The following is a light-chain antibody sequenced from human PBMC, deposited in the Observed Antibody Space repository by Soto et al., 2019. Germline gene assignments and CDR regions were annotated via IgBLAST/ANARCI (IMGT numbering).Light chain of an antibody. CDR1: QSVSSN. J-gene: IGKJ4*01. CDR2: ASS. V-gene: IGKV3-15*01. Sequence: EIVMTQSPATLSVSPGERATLSCRASQSVSSNLAWYQQKPGQAPRLLIYASSTRATGIPARFSGSESGTEVTLTISSLQSEDFAVYYCQQYNNWPLTFGGGTKVEIK. CDR3: QQYNNWPLT.